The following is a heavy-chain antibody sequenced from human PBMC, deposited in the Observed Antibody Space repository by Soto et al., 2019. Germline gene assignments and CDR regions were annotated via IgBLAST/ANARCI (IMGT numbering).Heavy chain of an antibody. J-gene: IGHJ4*02. CDR3: ARYPALAEYYFDY. CDR2: IYYSGST. CDR1: GGSVSSGSYY. D-gene: IGHD2-2*01. V-gene: IGHV4-39*01. Sequence: ETLSLTCTVSGGSVSSGSYYWSWIRQPPGKGLEWIGSIYYSGSTYYNPSLKSRVTISVDTSKNQFSLKLSSVTAADTAVYYCARYPALAEYYFDYWGQGTLVTVSS.